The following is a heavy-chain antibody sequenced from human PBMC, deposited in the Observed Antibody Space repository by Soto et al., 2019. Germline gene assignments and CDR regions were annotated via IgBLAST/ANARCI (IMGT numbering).Heavy chain of an antibody. J-gene: IGHJ6*02. D-gene: IGHD3-10*02. CDR2: ISTTSTYI. Sequence: GGSLRLSCAASGFTFSVDAMNWVRQAPGKGLEWVSSISTTSTYIYYAESVKGRFTISRDNANNSLHLQMNSLRAEDTAVYYCVRDYVMDVWGQGTTVTVSS. CDR1: GFTFSVDA. V-gene: IGHV3-21*01. CDR3: VRDYVMDV.